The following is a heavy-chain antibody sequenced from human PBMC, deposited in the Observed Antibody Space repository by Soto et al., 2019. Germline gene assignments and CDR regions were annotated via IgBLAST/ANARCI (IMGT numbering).Heavy chain of an antibody. CDR1: EFMFSNYA. CDR3: ARGITYGGNTFGY. CDR2: ISSSSSYI. V-gene: IGHV3-21*01. D-gene: IGHD4-17*01. J-gene: IGHJ4*02. Sequence: GGSLRLSCAASEFMFSNYAMNWVRQAPGKGLEWVSSISSSSSYIYYADSVKGRFTISRDNAKNSLYLQMNSLRAEDTAVYYCARGITYGGNTFGYWGQGTLVTVSS.